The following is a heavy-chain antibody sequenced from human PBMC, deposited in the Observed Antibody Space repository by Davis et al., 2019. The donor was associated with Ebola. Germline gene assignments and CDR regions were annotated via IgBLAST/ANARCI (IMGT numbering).Heavy chain of an antibody. V-gene: IGHV4-39*07. CDR1: GDSISSPNYY. D-gene: IGHD2-2*01. Sequence: PSETLSLTCTVGGDSISSPNYYWGWVRQPPGKGLEWIGSIHYTGSTYYNPSLESRVTISVDTSNNTFSLKLSSVTAADTAVYYCARRIVVPVPRDGMDVWGEGTTVTVSS. CDR2: IHYTGST. J-gene: IGHJ6*04. CDR3: ARRIVVPVPRDGMDV.